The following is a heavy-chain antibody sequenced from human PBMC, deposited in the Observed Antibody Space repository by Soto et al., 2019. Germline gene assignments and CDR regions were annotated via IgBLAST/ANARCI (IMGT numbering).Heavy chain of an antibody. CDR3: ARCLGLYYFDY. CDR2: INAGNGNT. V-gene: IGHV1-3*01. CDR1: GYTFTSYA. D-gene: IGHD1-26*01. J-gene: IGHJ4*02. Sequence: QVQLVQSGAEVKKPGASVKVSCKASGYTFTSYAMHWVRQAPGQRLEWMGWINAGNGNTKYSQKSHGRVTITRDTSASSDYMELSSMKSEDTAVYYCARCLGLYYFDYWGQGTLVTVSS.